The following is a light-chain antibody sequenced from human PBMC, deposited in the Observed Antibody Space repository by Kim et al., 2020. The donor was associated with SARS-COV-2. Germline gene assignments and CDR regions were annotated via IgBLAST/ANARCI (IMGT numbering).Light chain of an antibody. V-gene: IGKV1-33*01. CDR3: QQYDNLPRLLGFAT. Sequence: DIQMTQSPSSLSASVGDRVTITCQASQDISNYLNWYQQKPGKAPKLLIYDASNLETGVPSRFSGSGSGTDFTFTISSLQPEDIATYYCQQYDNLPRLLGFATFGGGTKVEIK. CDR2: DAS. J-gene: IGKJ4*01. CDR1: QDISNY.